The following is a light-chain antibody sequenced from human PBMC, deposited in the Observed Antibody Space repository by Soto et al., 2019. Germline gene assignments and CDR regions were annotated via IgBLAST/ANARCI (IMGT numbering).Light chain of an antibody. V-gene: IGKV3-20*01. Sequence: EIVLTQSPDILSLSPGERATLSCRASQSVRRIYLGWYQQTPGQPPRLLIFGTSSRATGIPDRFSGSGSGANFTLTISRLEPEDFAVYYCQQYGTSPQTFGQGTKVEIK. J-gene: IGKJ1*01. CDR2: GTS. CDR1: QSVRRIY. CDR3: QQYGTSPQT.